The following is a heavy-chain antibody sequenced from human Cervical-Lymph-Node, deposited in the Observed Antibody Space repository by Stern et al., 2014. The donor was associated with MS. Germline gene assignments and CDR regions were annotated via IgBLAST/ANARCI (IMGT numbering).Heavy chain of an antibody. D-gene: IGHD3-16*01. CDR3: ARGGGSYWYFDL. CDR2: IHNSGIT. Sequence: QLQLQESGPGLVKPSETLSLTCTVSGGSISTYYWSWIRQPPGKGLEWIGYIHNSGITKYNPSLQSRVTISVDTSKNQFSLKLFSVTAADTAVYYCARGGGSYWYFDLWGRGTLVTVSS. V-gene: IGHV4-59*01. J-gene: IGHJ2*01. CDR1: GGSISTYY.